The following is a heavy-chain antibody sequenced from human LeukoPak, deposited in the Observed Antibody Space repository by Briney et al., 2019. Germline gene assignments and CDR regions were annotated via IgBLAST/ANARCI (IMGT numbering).Heavy chain of an antibody. V-gene: IGHV3-23*01. Sequence: LSGGSLRLSCAASGFTFSTYAMSWVRQTPGKGLEWVSGISGSGGNTYHADSVKGQFTISRDNSKNTLYLQMKSLRAEDTAVYYCARLAWLDRNFDYWGQGTLLTVSS. J-gene: IGHJ4*02. D-gene: IGHD6-19*01. CDR3: ARLAWLDRNFDY. CDR1: GFTFSTYA. CDR2: ISGSGGNT.